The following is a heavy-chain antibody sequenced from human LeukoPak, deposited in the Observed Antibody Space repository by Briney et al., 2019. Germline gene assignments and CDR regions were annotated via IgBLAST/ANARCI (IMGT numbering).Heavy chain of an antibody. D-gene: IGHD1-1*01. CDR2: ILYDASNT. CDR3: VKGSGNPNYYYYYYMDV. CDR1: RFTFSSYG. Sequence: GGSLRLSCAASRFTFSSYGMHWVRQAPGKGLEWVTFILYDASNTYYADSVKGRFTISRDNSKYTLYLQMNSLRPEDTAVYYCVKGSGNPNYYYYYYMDVWGKGTTVTVSS. J-gene: IGHJ6*03. V-gene: IGHV3-30*02.